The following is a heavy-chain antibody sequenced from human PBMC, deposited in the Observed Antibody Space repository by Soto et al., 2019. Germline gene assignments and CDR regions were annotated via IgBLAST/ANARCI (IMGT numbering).Heavy chain of an antibody. CDR3: ARQGEWLLFAFDI. Sequence: EVQLVESGGGLVQPGGSLRLSCAASGFTFSRYWMNWVRQAPGKGLEWVASIKEDGSEKYYVDSVKGRFTISRDNAQNSLYLQMNSLRAEDTAVYYCARQGEWLLFAFDIWGQGTMVTVSS. V-gene: IGHV3-7*01. CDR1: GFTFSRYW. D-gene: IGHD3-3*01. CDR2: IKEDGSEK. J-gene: IGHJ3*02.